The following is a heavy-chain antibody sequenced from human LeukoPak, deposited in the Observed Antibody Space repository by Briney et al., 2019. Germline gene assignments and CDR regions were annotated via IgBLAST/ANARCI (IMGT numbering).Heavy chain of an antibody. CDR1: GFTFSNYW. D-gene: IGHD1-1*01. V-gene: IGHV3-74*01. CDR3: ARGGATGTTLASDY. CDR2: IDSDGSTT. J-gene: IGHJ4*02. Sequence: PGGSLRLSCAASGFTFSNYWMHWVRQAPGKGLVWLSRIDSDGSTTNYADSVKGRFTTSRDNAKNTLHLQMNSLRVDDTGFYYCARGGATGTTLASDYWGQGTLATVSS.